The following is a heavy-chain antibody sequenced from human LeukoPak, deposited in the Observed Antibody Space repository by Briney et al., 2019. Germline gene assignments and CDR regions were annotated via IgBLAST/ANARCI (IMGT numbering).Heavy chain of an antibody. D-gene: IGHD5-18*01. CDR2: VYHSGST. Sequence: SGTLSLTCTVSGDSTSSGGSYWSWIRQPPGKGLEWIGYVYHSGSTYNNPSLKSRVTISIDTSKNQFSLRLSSVTAADTAVYHCARTRGYSYQTGGWFDPWGQGTLVTVSS. J-gene: IGHJ5*02. V-gene: IGHV4-31*03. CDR1: GDSTSSGGSY. CDR3: ARTRGYSYQTGGWFDP.